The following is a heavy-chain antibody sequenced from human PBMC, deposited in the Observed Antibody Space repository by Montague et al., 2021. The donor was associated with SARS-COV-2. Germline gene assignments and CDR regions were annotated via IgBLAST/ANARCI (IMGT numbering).Heavy chain of an antibody. CDR1: GASVSTYH. CDR3: ARKDGDG. D-gene: IGHD2-21*02. CDR2: VFISGTT. V-gene: IGHV4-4*07. J-gene: IGHJ4*02. Sequence: SETLSLTCTASGASVSTYHWSWIRQPAGKGLEWIGRVFISGTTDYNPSLRSRVTMSIDTSRNQLSLQMTSVTSADTAIYYCARKDGDGWGQGTLVTVSS.